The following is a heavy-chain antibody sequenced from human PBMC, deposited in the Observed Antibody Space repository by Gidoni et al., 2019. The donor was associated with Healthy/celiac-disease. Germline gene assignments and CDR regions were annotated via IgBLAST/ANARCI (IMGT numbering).Heavy chain of an antibody. D-gene: IGHD3-3*01. J-gene: IGHJ4*02. Sequence: QLQLVQSGADVKKPRSTVKVSCKPSGGTLSSYSISWVRQAPGQGLEWMGGISPIFGTANYEQKFQGRVTITADESTSTAYMELSSLRSEDTAVYYCAVGVVIMMAYNPFDYWGQGTLVTVSS. V-gene: IGHV1-69*01. CDR3: AVGVVIMMAYNPFDY. CDR2: ISPIFGTA. CDR1: GGTLSSYS.